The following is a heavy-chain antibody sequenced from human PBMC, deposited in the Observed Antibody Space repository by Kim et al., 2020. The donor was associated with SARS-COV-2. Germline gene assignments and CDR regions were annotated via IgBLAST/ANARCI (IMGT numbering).Heavy chain of an antibody. J-gene: IGHJ6*02. CDR3: ARGELSYYYYGMDV. CDR1: GGSFSGYY. V-gene: IGHV4-34*01. D-gene: IGHD1-7*01. CDR2: INHSGST. Sequence: SETLSLTCAVYGGSFSGYYWSWIRQPPGKGLEWIGEINHSGSTNYNPSLKSRVTISVDTSKNQFSLKLSSVTAADTAVYYCARGELSYYYYGMDVWGQGTTVTVSS.